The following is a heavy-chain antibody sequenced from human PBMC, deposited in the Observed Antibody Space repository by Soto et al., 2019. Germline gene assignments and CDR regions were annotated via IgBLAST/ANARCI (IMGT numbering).Heavy chain of an antibody. D-gene: IGHD1-26*01. CDR1: AFIFPGYG. V-gene: IGHV3-33*01. CDR2: VRHDGSDI. J-gene: IGHJ4*02. Sequence: QVQLVESGGGVVQPGRSLRLSCAASAFIFPGYGMHWVRQSPGKGLEWVAVVRHDGSDIHYADSVKGRFIISRDNSKNTLYLQMNSLRAEDTAVYYCERDGVGGTAYFGYFDYWGQGTLVTVSS. CDR3: ERDGVGGTAYFGYFDY.